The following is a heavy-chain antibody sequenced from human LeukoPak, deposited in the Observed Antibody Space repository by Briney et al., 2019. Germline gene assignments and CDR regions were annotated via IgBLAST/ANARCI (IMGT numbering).Heavy chain of an antibody. J-gene: IGHJ4*02. Sequence: ASVKVSCKASGYTFTGYYIHWVRQAPGQGFEWMGWINPNNGGTNYAQKFQGRVTMTRDTSITTAYMEVSTLRSDDTAVYYCARDLNRDGYNVNDYWGPGTLVTVSS. V-gene: IGHV1-2*02. CDR2: INPNNGGT. D-gene: IGHD5-24*01. CDR1: GYTFTGYY. CDR3: ARDLNRDGYNVNDY.